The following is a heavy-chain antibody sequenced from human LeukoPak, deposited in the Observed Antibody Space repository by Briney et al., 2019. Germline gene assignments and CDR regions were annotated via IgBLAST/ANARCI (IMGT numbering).Heavy chain of an antibody. Sequence: GGSLRLSCAASGFTFSSYDMHWVRQATGKGLEWVSAICTAGDTYYPGSVKGRFTISRENAKNSLYLQMNSLRAGDTAVYYCARGPSGWSPGGYYYYGMDVWGQGTTVTVSS. D-gene: IGHD6-19*01. J-gene: IGHJ6*02. CDR1: GFTFSSYD. CDR3: ARGPSGWSPGGYYYYGMDV. V-gene: IGHV3-13*01. CDR2: ICTAGDT.